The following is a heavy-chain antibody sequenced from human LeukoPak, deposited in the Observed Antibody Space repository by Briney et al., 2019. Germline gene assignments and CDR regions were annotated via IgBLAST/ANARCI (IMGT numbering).Heavy chain of an antibody. Sequence: GGSLRLSCAASGFTVSSNYMSWVRQAPGKGLEWVSIIYSDGNTYYTDSVKGRFTISRDNSKNTVYLQMNSLRAEDTAVYYCARDGSYSLNAMDVWGQGTTVTVSS. V-gene: IGHV3-53*01. CDR3: ARDGSYSLNAMDV. J-gene: IGHJ6*02. D-gene: IGHD1-26*01. CDR1: GFTVSSNY. CDR2: IYSDGNT.